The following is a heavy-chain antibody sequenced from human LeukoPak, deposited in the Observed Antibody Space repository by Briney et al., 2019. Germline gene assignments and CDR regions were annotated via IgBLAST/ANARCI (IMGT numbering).Heavy chain of an antibody. CDR1: GFTFSSYD. CDR2: IGTAGDT. Sequence: GGSLRLSCAASGFTFSSYDMHWVRQATGKGLEWVSAIGTAGDTYYPGSVKGRFTISRENAKNSLYLQMNSLRAGDTAVYYCARKYSSGWNSASTGWYFDLWGRGTLVTVSS. CDR3: ARKYSSGWNSASTGWYFDL. D-gene: IGHD6-19*01. V-gene: IGHV3-13*01. J-gene: IGHJ2*01.